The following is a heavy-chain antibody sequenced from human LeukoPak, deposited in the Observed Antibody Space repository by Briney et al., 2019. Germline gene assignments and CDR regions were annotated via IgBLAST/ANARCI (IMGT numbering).Heavy chain of an antibody. CDR1: GFSFNNFG. J-gene: IGHJ4*02. V-gene: IGHV3-23*01. CDR2: ISGTGGST. D-gene: IGHD6-13*01. CDR3: ARGDRSSWYPEFDY. Sequence: SGGSLRLSCVVSGFSFNNFGMSWVRQAPGKGLEWVSAISGTGGSTHYADSVKGRFTISRDNSKNTLYLQMNSLRAEDTAVYYCARGDRSSWYPEFDYWGQGTLVTVSS.